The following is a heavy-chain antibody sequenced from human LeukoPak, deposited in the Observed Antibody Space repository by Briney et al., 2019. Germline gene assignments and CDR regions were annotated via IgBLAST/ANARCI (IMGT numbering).Heavy chain of an antibody. J-gene: IGHJ6*02. Sequence: SETLSLTCTVSGGSVSSGSYYWSWIRQPPGKGLEWIGYIYYSGSTNYNPSLKSRVTISVDTSKNQFSLKLSSMTAADTAVYYCARLDVWGQGTTVTVSS. CDR3: ARLDV. CDR2: IYYSGST. V-gene: IGHV4-61*01. CDR1: GGSVSSGSYY.